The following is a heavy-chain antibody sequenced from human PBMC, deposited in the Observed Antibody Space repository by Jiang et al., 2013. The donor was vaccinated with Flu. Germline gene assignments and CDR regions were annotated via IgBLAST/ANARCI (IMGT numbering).Heavy chain of an antibody. J-gene: IGHJ3*02. V-gene: IGHV1-2*04. CDR2: INPDSGGT. D-gene: IGHD1-1*01. Sequence: QAPGQGLEWMGWINPDSGGTSYAQKFQDWVTMTRDTSINTAYMELSRLRSDDTAVYYCARVQTGTGAFDIWGQGTMVTVSS. CDR3: ARVQTGTGAFDI.